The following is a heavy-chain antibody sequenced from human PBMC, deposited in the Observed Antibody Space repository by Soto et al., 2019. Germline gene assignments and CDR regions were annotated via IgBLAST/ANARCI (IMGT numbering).Heavy chain of an antibody. V-gene: IGHV4-59*01. CDR2: IYYSGST. Sequence: SETLSLTCTVSGGSISSYYWSWIRQPPGKGLEWIGYIYYSGSTNYNPSLKSRVTISVDTSKNQFSLKPSSVTAADTAVYYCASTSTKYDCCSGYYLYENWFDPWGQGTLVTVSS. CDR1: GGSISSYY. D-gene: IGHD3-3*01. CDR3: ASTSTKYDCCSGYYLYENWFDP. J-gene: IGHJ5*02.